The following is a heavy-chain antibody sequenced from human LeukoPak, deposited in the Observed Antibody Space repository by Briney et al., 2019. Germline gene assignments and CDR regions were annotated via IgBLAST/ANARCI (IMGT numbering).Heavy chain of an antibody. CDR1: GFTFSSYA. CDR3: AKDGAEYQLLDLGWFDP. CDR2: ISGSGGST. Sequence: PGGSLRLSCAASGFTFSSYAMSWVRQAPGKGLEWVSAISGSGGSTYYADSVKGRFTISRDNSKNTLYLQMNSLRAEDTAVYYCAKDGAEYQLLDLGWFDPWGQGTLVTVSS. D-gene: IGHD2-2*02. J-gene: IGHJ5*02. V-gene: IGHV3-23*01.